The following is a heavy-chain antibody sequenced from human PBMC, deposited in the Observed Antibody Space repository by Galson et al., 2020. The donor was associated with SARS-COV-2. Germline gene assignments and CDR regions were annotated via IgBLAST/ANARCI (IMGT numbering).Heavy chain of an antibody. CDR1: GGHIASYY. J-gene: IGHJ6*03. CDR2: IYYTGEST. D-gene: IGHD6-25*01. Sequence: SETLSLTCTVSGGHIASYYGSWVRQPPGKGLEWIGYIYYTGESTKSNPSLSSRVTMSMAASTNQFSLKLNSVTAADTAVYYCARGDYTSSDFPYYYMDVWGKGTTVTVSS. CDR3: ARGDYTSSDFPYYYMDV. V-gene: IGHV4-59*01.